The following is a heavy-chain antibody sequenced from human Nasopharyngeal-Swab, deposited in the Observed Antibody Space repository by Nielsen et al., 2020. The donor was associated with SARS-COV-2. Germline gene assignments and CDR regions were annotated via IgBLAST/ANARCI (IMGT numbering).Heavy chain of an antibody. CDR2: IYPGDSDT. CDR3: ARRPEMATIRAFDI. Sequence: GESLRTSCKGSGYSFTSYWIGWVRQMPGKGLEWMGIIYPGDSDTRYSPSFQGQVTISADKSISTAYLQWSSLKASDTAMYYCARRPEMATIRAFDIWGQGTMVTVSS. CDR1: GYSFTSYW. V-gene: IGHV5-51*01. D-gene: IGHD5-24*01. J-gene: IGHJ3*02.